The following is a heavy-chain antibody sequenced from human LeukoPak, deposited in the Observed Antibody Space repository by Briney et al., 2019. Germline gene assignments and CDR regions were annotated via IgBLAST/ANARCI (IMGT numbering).Heavy chain of an antibody. CDR2: TSASGGST. CDR3: ARRFCSTTSCQAFES. CDR1: GFTFRNYA. V-gene: IGHV3-23*01. J-gene: IGHJ4*02. Sequence: GGSLRLSCAASGFTFRNYAMSWVRQAPGKGLEWVSGTSASGGSTYYADPVKGRSSISRDNAKNSLYLQMNSLRAEDTAVYYCARRFCSTTSCQAFESWGQGTLVTVSA. D-gene: IGHD2-2*01.